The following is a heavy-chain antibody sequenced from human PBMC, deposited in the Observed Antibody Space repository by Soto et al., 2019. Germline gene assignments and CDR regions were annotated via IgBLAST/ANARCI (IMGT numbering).Heavy chain of an antibody. CDR3: ARDSLRLVDY. CDR2: ISAYNGNT. CDR1: GYTFTSYG. J-gene: IGHJ4*02. D-gene: IGHD5-12*01. Sequence: GASVKVSCTASGYTFTSYGIIWVRQAPGQGLEWMGWISAYNGNTNYAQKLQGRVTMTTDTSTSTAYMELRSLRSDDTAVYYRARDSLRLVDYWGQGTLVTVSS. V-gene: IGHV1-18*01.